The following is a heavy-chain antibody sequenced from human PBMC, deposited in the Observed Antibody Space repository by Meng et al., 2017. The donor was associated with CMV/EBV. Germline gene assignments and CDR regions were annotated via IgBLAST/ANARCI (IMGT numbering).Heavy chain of an antibody. CDR3: ARDLSNPLVVPAAYNWFDP. V-gene: IGHV4-39*07. CDR1: GGSSSSSSYC. J-gene: IGHJ5*02. D-gene: IGHD2-2*01. CDR2: IYYSGST. Sequence: LQLRESGPGPVTPSESLSRTGTVSGGSSSSSSYCWGWLRQPPGKGLEWIGSIYYSGSTYYNPSLKSRVTISVDTSKNQFSLKLSSVTAADTAVYYCARDLSNPLVVPAAYNWFDPWGQGTLVTVSS.